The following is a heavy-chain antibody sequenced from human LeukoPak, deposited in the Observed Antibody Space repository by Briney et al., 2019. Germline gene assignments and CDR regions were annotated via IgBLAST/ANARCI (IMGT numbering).Heavy chain of an antibody. D-gene: IGHD2-21*02. V-gene: IGHV3-21*01. CDR3: ARDRGAYCGGDCYLGFDY. CDR2: IAGSSGYI. CDR1: GSTVSSYT. J-gene: IGHJ4*01. Sequence: GGSLRLACAASGSTVSSYTMNWVRQAPGKGLEWVSSIAGSSGYISYADSVKGRFTISRDNAKKSLYLQMTSLTAEDTAVYYCARDRGAYCGGDCYLGFDYWCRGTLVTVSS.